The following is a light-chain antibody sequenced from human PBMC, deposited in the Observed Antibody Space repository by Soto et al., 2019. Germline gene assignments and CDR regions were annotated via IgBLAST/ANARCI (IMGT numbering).Light chain of an antibody. J-gene: IGKJ1*01. CDR3: QQYNSYWT. CDR2: GAS. V-gene: IGKV3-15*01. Sequence: ELVMTQSPATLSVSPGGRATLSCRASQSVSSSLAWYQQKPGQAPRLLIYGASTRATGIPARFSGSGSGTEFTLTISSMKPDDFATYYCQQYNSYWTFGQGTKVDIK. CDR1: QSVSSS.